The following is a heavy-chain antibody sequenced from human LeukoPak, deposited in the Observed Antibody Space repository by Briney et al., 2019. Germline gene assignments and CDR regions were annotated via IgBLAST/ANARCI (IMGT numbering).Heavy chain of an antibody. CDR2: ISSGSGYI. CDR1: GFTFSSYG. J-gene: IGHJ4*02. D-gene: IGHD5-12*01. V-gene: IGHV3-21*01. CDR3: ARELYSGYGRFDY. Sequence: PGRSLRLSCAASGFTFSSYGMHWVRQAPGKGLEWVSSISSGSGYIYYADSVKGRFTISRDNAKNSLSLQMNSLRAEDTAVYYCARELYSGYGRFDYWGQGTLVTVSS.